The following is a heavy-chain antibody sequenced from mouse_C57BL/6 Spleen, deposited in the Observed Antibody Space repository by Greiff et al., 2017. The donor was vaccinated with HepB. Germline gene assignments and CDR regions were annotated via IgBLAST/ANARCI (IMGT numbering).Heavy chain of an antibody. Sequence: QVQLQQPGAELVRPGTSVKLSCKASGYTFTSYWMHWVTQMPGQGLEWIGVIDPSDSYTNYNQKFKGKATLTVDTSSSTAYMQLSSLTSEYSAVYYCARKGGYGSIPRFDVWGTGTTVTVSS. V-gene: IGHV1-59*01. J-gene: IGHJ1*03. CDR2: IDPSDSYT. CDR3: ARKGGYGSIPRFDV. D-gene: IGHD1-1*01. CDR1: GYTFTSYW.